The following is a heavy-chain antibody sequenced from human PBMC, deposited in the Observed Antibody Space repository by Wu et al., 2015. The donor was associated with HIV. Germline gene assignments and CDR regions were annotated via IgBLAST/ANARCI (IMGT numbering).Heavy chain of an antibody. CDR1: GYTFTGYY. Sequence: QVQLVQSGAEVKKPGASVKVSCKASGYTFTGYYMHWVRQAPGQGLEWMGWINPNSGGTNYAQKFQGRVTMTRDTSISTAYMELSRLRSDDTAVYYCARDFKYSSSWYFSVMDVWGKGTTVTVSS. V-gene: IGHV1-2*02. D-gene: IGHD6-13*01. CDR2: INPNSGGT. CDR3: ARDFKYSSSWYFSVMDV. J-gene: IGHJ6*03.